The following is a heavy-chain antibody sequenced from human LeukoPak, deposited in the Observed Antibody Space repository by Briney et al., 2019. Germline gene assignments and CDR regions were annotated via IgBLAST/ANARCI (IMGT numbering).Heavy chain of an antibody. CDR1: GYTFTDYG. Sequence: ASVKVSCKASGYTFTDYGINWVRQAPGQGPEWMGWISTLYGNKNFAQKFQGRVTMTSDTSTSIAYLELASLTSDDSAIYYCARARSRASTWYWDHWGQGTLVTVSS. V-gene: IGHV1-18*01. D-gene: IGHD2-8*02. CDR2: ISTLYGNK. CDR3: ARARSRASTWYWDH. J-gene: IGHJ4*02.